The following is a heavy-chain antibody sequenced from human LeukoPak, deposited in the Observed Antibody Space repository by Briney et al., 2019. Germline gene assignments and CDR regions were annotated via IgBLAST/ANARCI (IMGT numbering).Heavy chain of an antibody. CDR1: GGSISSGDYY. J-gene: IGHJ6*02. V-gene: IGHV4-30-4*01. Sequence: SSETLSLTCTVSGGSISSGDYYWSWIRQPPGKGLEWIGYIYYSGSTYYNPSLKSRVTISVDTSKNQFSLKLSSVTAADTAVYYCASTMVRGYGMDVWGQGTTVTVSS. CDR3: ASTMVRGYGMDV. CDR2: IYYSGST. D-gene: IGHD3-10*01.